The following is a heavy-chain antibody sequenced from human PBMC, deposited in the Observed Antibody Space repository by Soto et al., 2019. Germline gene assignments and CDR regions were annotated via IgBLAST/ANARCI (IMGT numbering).Heavy chain of an antibody. CDR1: GYTLTELS. CDR3: AKDWVSGSSPY. Sequence: ASVKDSCKVSGYTLTELSMHCVRQAPGKGLEWXXGXDPEXGXXXXXXKFQGRVTISRDNSKNALYLQMNSLRDEDTAVYYCAKDWVSGSSPYWGQGTLVTVPQ. CDR2: XDPEXGXX. V-gene: IGHV1-24*01. J-gene: IGHJ4*02. D-gene: IGHD2-15*01.